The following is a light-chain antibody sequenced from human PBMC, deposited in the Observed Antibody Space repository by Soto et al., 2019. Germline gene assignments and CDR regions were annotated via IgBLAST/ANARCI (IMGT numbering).Light chain of an antibody. CDR2: DVT. V-gene: IGLV2-14*03. CDR1: ISDVGGSKY. J-gene: IGLJ1*01. Sequence: QSALTQPASVSGSPGQSITISCTGTISDVGGSKYVSWYQQHPGKAPKLIIYDVTDRPSGISNRFSGSKSGNTASLTISGLQAEDEADYYCSSYTTISLVFGTGTKVTVL. CDR3: SSYTTISLV.